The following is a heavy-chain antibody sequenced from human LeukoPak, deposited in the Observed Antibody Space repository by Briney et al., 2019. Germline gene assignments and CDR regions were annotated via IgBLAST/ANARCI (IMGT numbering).Heavy chain of an antibody. Sequence: ASVTVSCKASVGTFSSYGSSWVRQAPGQGLEWMGGIIPIFGTANYAQKFQGRVTITADESTSTAYMELSILRSEDTAVYYCARDHSSGLYYFDYWGQGTLVTVSS. D-gene: IGHD6-19*01. J-gene: IGHJ4*02. CDR1: VGTFSSYG. CDR3: ARDHSSGLYYFDY. CDR2: IIPIFGTA. V-gene: IGHV1-69*13.